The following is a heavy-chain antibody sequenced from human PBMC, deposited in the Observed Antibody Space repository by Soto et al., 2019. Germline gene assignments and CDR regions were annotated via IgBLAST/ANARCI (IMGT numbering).Heavy chain of an antibody. CDR3: AKDHGPSSSWSYGMDV. D-gene: IGHD6-13*01. CDR1: GFTFSSYA. V-gene: IGHV3-23*01. J-gene: IGHJ6*02. CDR2: LSVSGGSK. Sequence: GGSLRLSCAASGFTFSSYAMNCVRHSPLKGLEWVAGLSVSGGSKSYADSVKGQFTISRDNSKNTLYLQMNSLRADDTAVYYCAKDHGPSSSWSYGMDVWGQGTTVTVSS.